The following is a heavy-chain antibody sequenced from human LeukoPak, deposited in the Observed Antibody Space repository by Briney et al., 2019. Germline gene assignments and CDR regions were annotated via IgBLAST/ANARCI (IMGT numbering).Heavy chain of an antibody. D-gene: IGHD6-13*01. CDR2: IWYDGTNK. Sequence: GRSLRLSCAASGFTFSSYGMHWVRQAPGKGLEWVAVIWYDGTNKYYADSVKGRFTISRDNSKNTLYLQMNSLRAEDTAVHYCARSWSTIAAGWFDPWGQGTLVTVSS. CDR3: ARSWSTIAAGWFDP. V-gene: IGHV3-33*01. J-gene: IGHJ5*02. CDR1: GFTFSSYG.